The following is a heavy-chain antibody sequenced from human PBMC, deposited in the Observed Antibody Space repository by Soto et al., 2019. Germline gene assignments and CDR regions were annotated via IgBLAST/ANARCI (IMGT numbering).Heavy chain of an antibody. D-gene: IGHD1-1*01. CDR3: ARAPGTYHFDY. V-gene: IGHV3-33*08. Sequence: VQLVESGGGLVKPGGSLRLSCAASGFTFSSYGMHWVRQAPGKGLEWVAVIWYDGSNKYYADSVKGRFTISRDNSKNTLYLQMNSLRAEDTAVYYCARAPGTYHFDYWGQGTLVTVSS. CDR2: IWYDGSNK. J-gene: IGHJ4*02. CDR1: GFTFSSYG.